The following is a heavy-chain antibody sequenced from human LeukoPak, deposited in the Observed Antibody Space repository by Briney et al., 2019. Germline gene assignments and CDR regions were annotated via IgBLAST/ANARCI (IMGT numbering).Heavy chain of an antibody. Sequence: GRSLRLYCAASGFTFSSNSMNWDRQAPGKGLERVSSISSSSSYIYYADSVKGRFTISRDNAKNSLYLQMNSLRAEDTAVYYCTRAVALGKLFDYWGQGTLVTVSS. CDR3: TRAVALGKLFDY. V-gene: IGHV3-21*01. CDR2: ISSSSSYI. J-gene: IGHJ4*02. CDR1: GFTFSSNS.